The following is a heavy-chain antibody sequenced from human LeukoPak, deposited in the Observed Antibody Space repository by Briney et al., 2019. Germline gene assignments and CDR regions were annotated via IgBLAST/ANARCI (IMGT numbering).Heavy chain of an antibody. CDR3: ARRSGIAARRPWFDP. D-gene: IGHD6-6*01. Sequence: PSETLSLTCAVYGGSFSGYYWSWIRQPPGKGLEWIGEINHSGSTNYNPSLKSRVTISVDTSKNQFSLKLSSVTAADTAVYYCARRSGIAARRPWFDPWGQRTLVTVSS. J-gene: IGHJ5*02. CDR1: GGSFSGYY. V-gene: IGHV4-34*01. CDR2: INHSGST.